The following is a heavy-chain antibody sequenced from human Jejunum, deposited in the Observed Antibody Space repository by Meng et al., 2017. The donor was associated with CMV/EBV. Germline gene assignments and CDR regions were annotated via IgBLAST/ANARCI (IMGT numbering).Heavy chain of an antibody. V-gene: IGHV3-15*01. J-gene: IGHJ6*02. D-gene: IGHD4-23*01. CDR2: IKSNTDGGTA. CDR3: STVGISGSRWYYNGMHV. Sequence: NAWMAWVRKAQGKGLEWVGHIKSNTDGGTADYAAPVKGRFTISRDDSKNTLYLQMSSLKTEDTAVYYCSTVGISGSRWYYNGMHVWGQGTTVTVSS. CDR1: NAW.